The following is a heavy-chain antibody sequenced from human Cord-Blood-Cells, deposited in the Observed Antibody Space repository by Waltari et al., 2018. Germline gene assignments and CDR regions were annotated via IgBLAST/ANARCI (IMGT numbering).Heavy chain of an antibody. CDR3: AADTGRYSSSWYYFDY. V-gene: IGHV1-58*01. CDR2: IVVGSGNT. J-gene: IGHJ4*02. D-gene: IGHD6-13*01. CDR1: GFTFTTSA. Sequence: QMQLVQSGPEVKKHGTSVKVPCKASGFTFTTSAVQWVRQARGQRLEWIGWIVVGSGNTNYTQKFQERVTITRDMSTSTAYMELSSLRSEDTAVYYCAADTGRYSSSWYYFDYWGQGTLVTVSS.